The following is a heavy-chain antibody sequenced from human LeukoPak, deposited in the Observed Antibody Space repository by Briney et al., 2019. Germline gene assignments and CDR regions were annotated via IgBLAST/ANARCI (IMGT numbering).Heavy chain of an antibody. J-gene: IGHJ4*02. V-gene: IGHV4-34*01. Sequence: PSDTLSLTCAVYGGSFSGYYWSWIRQPPGEGLEWIGEINHSGSTIHHPSLKRRVPISEDTPKKQFSLTQSSVTGGDPGVYYCGSGQIAVAAKDWGQGTRVSVST. CDR3: GSGQIAVAAKD. CDR1: GGSFSGYY. CDR2: INHSGST. D-gene: IGHD6-19*01.